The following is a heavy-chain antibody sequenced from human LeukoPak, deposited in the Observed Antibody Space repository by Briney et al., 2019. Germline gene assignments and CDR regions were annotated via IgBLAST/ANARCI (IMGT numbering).Heavy chain of an antibody. CDR3: ARWGNVVVTATTDPYYYYGMDV. J-gene: IGHJ6*02. D-gene: IGHD2-21*02. V-gene: IGHV3-66*01. CDR2: IYSGGST. CDR1: GFTFSSYS. Sequence: PGGSLRLSCAASGFTFSSYSMNWVRQAPGKGLEWVSVIYSGGSTYYADSVKGRFTISRDNSKNTLYLQMNSLRAEDTAVYYCARWGNVVVTATTDPYYYYGMDVWGQGTTVTVSS.